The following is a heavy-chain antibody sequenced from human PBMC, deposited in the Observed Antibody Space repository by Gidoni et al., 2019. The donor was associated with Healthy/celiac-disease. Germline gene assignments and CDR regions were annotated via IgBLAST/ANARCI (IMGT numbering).Heavy chain of an antibody. J-gene: IGHJ5*02. V-gene: IGHV4-34*01. CDR2: INHSGST. D-gene: IGHD2-2*01. CDR3: ARGRYCSSTSCHSYWFDP. CDR1: GGSFRGYY. Sequence: QVQLQQWGAGLLKPSETLSLTCAVYGGSFRGYYWSWIRQPPGKGLEWIGEINHSGSTNYNPSLKSRVTISVDTSKNQFSLKLSSVTAADTAVYYCARGRYCSSTSCHSYWFDPWGQGTLVTVSS.